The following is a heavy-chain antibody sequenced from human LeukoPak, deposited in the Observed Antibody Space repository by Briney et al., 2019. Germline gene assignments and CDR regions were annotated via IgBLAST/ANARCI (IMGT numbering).Heavy chain of an antibody. Sequence: GGSLRLSCAASGFTFDDYAMHWVRQAPGKGLEWVSLISGDGGSTYYADSVKGRFTISRDNSKNSLYLQMNSLRTEDTALYYCAKDANSGNYYPHYFYGLVVWGQGTTVTVSS. D-gene: IGHD1-26*01. J-gene: IGHJ6*02. V-gene: IGHV3-43*02. CDR2: ISGDGGST. CDR1: GFTFDDYA. CDR3: AKDANSGNYYPHYFYGLVV.